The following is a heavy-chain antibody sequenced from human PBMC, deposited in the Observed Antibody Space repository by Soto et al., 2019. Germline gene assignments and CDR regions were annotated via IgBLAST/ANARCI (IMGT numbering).Heavy chain of an antibody. CDR1: GFTFSSYA. CDR2: ISYDGSNK. CDR3: ARVEGITGDSVYYYYGMDV. V-gene: IGHV3-30-3*01. D-gene: IGHD1-20*01. Sequence: QVQLVESGGGVVQPGRSLRLSCAASGFTFSSYAMHWVRQAPGKGLEWVAVISYDGSNKYYADSVKGRFTISRDNSKNTLYLQMNSLRAEDTAVYYCARVEGITGDSVYYYYGMDVWGQGTTVTVSS. J-gene: IGHJ6*02.